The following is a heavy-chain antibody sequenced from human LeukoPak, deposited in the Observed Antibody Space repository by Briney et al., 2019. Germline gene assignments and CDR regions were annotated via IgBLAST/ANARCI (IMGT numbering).Heavy chain of an antibody. D-gene: IGHD2-2*01. Sequence: GGSLRLSCAASGFSFSSYAMNWVRQAPGKGLEWVSTISAGGSSTYYADSVKGRFTISRDNSKNTLYLQMNSLRAEDTAVYYCAKGGYCSSSSCYYGWFDPWGQGTLVTVSS. V-gene: IGHV3-23*01. CDR3: AKGGYCSSSSCYYGWFDP. CDR1: GFSFSSYA. CDR2: ISAGGSST. J-gene: IGHJ5*02.